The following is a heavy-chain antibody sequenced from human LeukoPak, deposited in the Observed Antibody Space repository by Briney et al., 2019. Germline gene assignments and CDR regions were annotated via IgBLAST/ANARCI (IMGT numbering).Heavy chain of an antibody. V-gene: IGHV3-43*02. CDR1: GFTFADYA. CDR2: IRGHGGGT. CDR3: AKDNLELGYYYYGMDV. D-gene: IGHD1-7*01. J-gene: IGHJ6*02. Sequence: PGVSLRLSCAASGFTFADYAMHWVRQAPGKGLEWVSLIRGHGGGTYYADSVKGRFTISRDNSKNSLYLQMNSLRTEDTALYYCAKDNLELGYYYYGMDVWGQGTTVTVSS.